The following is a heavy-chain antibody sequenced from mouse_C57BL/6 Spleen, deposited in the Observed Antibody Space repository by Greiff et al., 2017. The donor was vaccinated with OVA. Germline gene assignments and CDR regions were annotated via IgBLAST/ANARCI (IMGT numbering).Heavy chain of an antibody. V-gene: IGHV1-63*01. J-gene: IGHJ2*01. CDR2: IYPGGGYT. D-gene: IGHD1-1*01. Sequence: VKLQESGAELVRPGTSVKMSCKASGYTFTNYWIGWAKQRPGHGLEWIGDIYPGGGYTNSNEKFKGKATLTADKSSSTAYMQFSSLTSEDSAIYYCARKDNYYGSSSYYFDYWGQGTTLTVSS. CDR3: ARKDNYYGSSSYYFDY. CDR1: GYTFTNYW.